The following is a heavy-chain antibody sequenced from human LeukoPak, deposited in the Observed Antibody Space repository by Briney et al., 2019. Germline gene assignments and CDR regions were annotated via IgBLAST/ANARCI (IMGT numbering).Heavy chain of an antibody. CDR2: IYYSGST. D-gene: IGHD6-13*01. V-gene: IGHV4-59*01. CDR1: GGSISSYY. Sequence: SETLSLTCTVSGGSISSYYWSWIRQPPGKGLEWIGYIYYSGSTNYNPSLKSRVTISVDTSKNQFSLELSSVTAADTAVYYCARDQGIAAADTQYYYYYGMDVWGKGTTVTVSS. CDR3: ARDQGIAAADTQYYYYYGMDV. J-gene: IGHJ6*04.